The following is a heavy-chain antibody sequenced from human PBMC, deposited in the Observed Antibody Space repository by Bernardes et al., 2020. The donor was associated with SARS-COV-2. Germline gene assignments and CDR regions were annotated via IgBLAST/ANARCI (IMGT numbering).Heavy chain of an antibody. CDR1: GFIFSFYG. CDR2: ISGSSRYI. V-gene: IGHV3-21*01. J-gene: IGHJ6*02. Sequence: GGSLRLSCGTSGFIFSFYGMAWVRQAPGKGLEWVSFISGSSRYIYYADSVKGRFTISRDNAENSLYLVMNSLRAEDTATYFCAKVVRQQLTDYPSYYGMDVWGQGTTVTVSS. CDR3: AKVVRQQLTDYPSYYGMDV. D-gene: IGHD6-13*01.